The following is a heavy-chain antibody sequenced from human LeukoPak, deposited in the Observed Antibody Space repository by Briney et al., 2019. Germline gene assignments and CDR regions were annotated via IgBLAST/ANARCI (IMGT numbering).Heavy chain of an antibody. D-gene: IGHD2-21*01. V-gene: IGHV3-23*01. CDR3: ADPSCGGDC. Sequence: GGSLRLSCVASGFAFSSYVMNWVRQAPGKGLEWVSSVSGTGGKAYYAGSVEGRYNTSTDNSRNTLYLQMNSLTVEDTAIYYCADPSCGGDCWGQGTMVTVSS. CDR2: VSGTGGKA. CDR1: GFAFSSYV. J-gene: IGHJ3*01.